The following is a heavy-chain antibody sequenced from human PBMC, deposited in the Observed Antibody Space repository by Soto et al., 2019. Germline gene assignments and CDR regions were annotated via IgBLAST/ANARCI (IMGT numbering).Heavy chain of an antibody. V-gene: IGHV1-69*01. Sequence: QVQLVQSGAEVKKPGSSVKVSCKASGGTFSSYAISWVRQAPGQGLEWMGGIIPIFGTANYAQKFQGRVTITADESMSTAYMELSSLRSEDTAVYYCARSPGDYSPHWYFDLWGRGTLVTVSS. J-gene: IGHJ2*01. CDR2: IIPIFGTA. D-gene: IGHD4-17*01. CDR1: GGTFSSYA. CDR3: ARSPGDYSPHWYFDL.